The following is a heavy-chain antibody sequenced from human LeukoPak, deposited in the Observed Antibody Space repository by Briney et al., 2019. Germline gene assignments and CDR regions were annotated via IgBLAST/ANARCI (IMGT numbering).Heavy chain of an antibody. V-gene: IGHV3-30*18. Sequence: PGRSLRLSCAASGFTFSSYGMHWVRQAPGKGLDWVAVISYDGSNKYYADSVKGRFTISRDNSKNTLYLQMNSLRAEDTAVYYCAKDRSDSGLYNWFDPWGQGTLDTVSS. CDR1: GFTFSSYG. D-gene: IGHD1-26*01. J-gene: IGHJ5*02. CDR3: AKDRSDSGLYNWFDP. CDR2: ISYDGSNK.